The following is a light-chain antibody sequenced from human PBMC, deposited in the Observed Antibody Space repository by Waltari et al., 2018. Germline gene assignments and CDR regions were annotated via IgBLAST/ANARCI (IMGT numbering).Light chain of an antibody. CDR3: ATWDARLTAVV. CDR2: SND. V-gene: IGLV1-44*01. Sequence: QRVTISCSGSNSNIGSSTVNWYQKVPGTAPRLLIYSNDQRPSGVPDRFSASKSGTSASLAISGLQSEDEADYYCATWDARLTAVVFGGGTKVTVL. CDR1: NSNIGSST. J-gene: IGLJ2*01.